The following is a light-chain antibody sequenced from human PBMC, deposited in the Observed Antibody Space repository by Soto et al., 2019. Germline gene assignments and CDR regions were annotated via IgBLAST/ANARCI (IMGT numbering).Light chain of an antibody. CDR3: QQYVSSPWA. CDR1: QKISSRY. Sequence: EIVMTQSPATLSVSPGERATLSCMASQKISSRYLAWYLQKPGQAPRFLIYGASRRATGIPDRFTGSGSGTDFTLTISRLEPEDFAVYYCQQYVSSPWAFGQGTKVDIK. V-gene: IGKV3-20*01. CDR2: GAS. J-gene: IGKJ1*01.